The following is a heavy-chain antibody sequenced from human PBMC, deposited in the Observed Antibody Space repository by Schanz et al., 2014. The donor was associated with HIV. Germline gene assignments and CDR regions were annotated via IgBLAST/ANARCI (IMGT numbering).Heavy chain of an antibody. CDR1: GFTLNVYG. V-gene: IGHV3-30*03. D-gene: IGHD2-15*01. CDR2: ISPDGDTQ. CDR3: ALSRPSGYGGSWYFDL. Sequence: QGQLVESGGGVVRPGRSLRLSCTATGFTLNVYGMHWVRQAPGKGLEWVARISPDGDTQHYADSLKGRFTISRDNSKNTLYLQMNSLRAEDTAVYYCALSRPSGYGGSWYFDLWGRGTLVAVSS. J-gene: IGHJ2*01.